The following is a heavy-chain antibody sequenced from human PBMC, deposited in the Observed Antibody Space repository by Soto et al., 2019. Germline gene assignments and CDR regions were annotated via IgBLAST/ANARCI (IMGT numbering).Heavy chain of an antibody. CDR3: AKGQERITIFFAAY. CDR2: ISGSGGST. Sequence: PGGSLRLSCAASGFTFSSYAMSWVRQAPGKGLEWVSAISGSGGSTYYADSVKGRFTISRDNSKNTLYLQMNSLRAEDTAVYYCAKGQERITIFFAAYWGQGTLVTVSS. V-gene: IGHV3-23*01. CDR1: GFTFSSYA. J-gene: IGHJ4*02. D-gene: IGHD3-3*01.